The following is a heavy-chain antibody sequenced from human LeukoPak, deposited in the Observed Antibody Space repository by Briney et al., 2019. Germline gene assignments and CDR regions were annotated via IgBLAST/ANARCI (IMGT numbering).Heavy chain of an antibody. D-gene: IGHD6-19*01. Sequence: GGPLRLSCAACGFTFSKYWMLWVRQAPGKGLESVSRINTDGTVTTYADSVKGRFTVSRDNADNTMFLQMNSVRDEDTAVYYCATKQWLAPPPDSWGQGTPVTVSS. CDR2: INTDGTVT. CDR1: GFTFSKYW. V-gene: IGHV3-74*01. CDR3: ATKQWLAPPPDS. J-gene: IGHJ4*02.